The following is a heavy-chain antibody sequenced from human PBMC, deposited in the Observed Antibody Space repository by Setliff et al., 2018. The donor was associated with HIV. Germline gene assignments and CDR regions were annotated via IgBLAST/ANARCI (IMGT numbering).Heavy chain of an antibody. J-gene: IGHJ2*01. CDR2: INGDGSTT. CDR1: GFTLSSYW. Sequence: PGGSLRLSCAASGFTLSSYWMHWVRQAPGKGLVYVSHINGDGSTTTYADSVKGRFTISRDNAKNTLYLQMNSLRAEDTAVYYCTRDYRNLGFDLLGRGSLVTVSS. V-gene: IGHV3-74*01. CDR3: TRDYRNLGFDL. D-gene: IGHD4-4*01.